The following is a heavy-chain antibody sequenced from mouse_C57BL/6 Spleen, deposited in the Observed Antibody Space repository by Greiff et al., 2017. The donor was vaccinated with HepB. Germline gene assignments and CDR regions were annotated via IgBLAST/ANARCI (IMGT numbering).Heavy chain of an antibody. V-gene: IGHV5-4*01. D-gene: IGHD2-3*01. CDR1: GFTFSSYA. CDR3: ARRNGYYPYYFDY. Sequence: EVQLVESGGGLVKPGGSLKLSCAASGFTFSSYAMSWVRQTPEKRLEWVATISDGGSYTYYPDNVKGRFTISRDNAKNNLYLQMSHLKSEDTAMYYCARRNGYYPYYFDYWGQGTTLTVSS. CDR2: ISDGGSYT. J-gene: IGHJ2*01.